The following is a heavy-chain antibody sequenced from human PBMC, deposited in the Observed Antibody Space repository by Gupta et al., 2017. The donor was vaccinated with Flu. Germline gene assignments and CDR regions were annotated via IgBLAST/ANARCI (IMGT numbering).Heavy chain of an antibody. CDR3: ARERHCSTASCYRYFDP. Sequence: QVQLVQSGAELKKPGASVKVSCQASGYDFFGYYIHWVRQAPGSGPEWVGRINPHSGTTNYEQRFQGRVTVTMDAYTSTAYMDLSRLTSDDTAMYYCARERHCSTASCYRYFDPWGQGTLVIVSP. J-gene: IGHJ5*02. V-gene: IGHV1-2*06. D-gene: IGHD2-2*02. CDR2: INPHSGTT. CDR1: GYDFFGYY.